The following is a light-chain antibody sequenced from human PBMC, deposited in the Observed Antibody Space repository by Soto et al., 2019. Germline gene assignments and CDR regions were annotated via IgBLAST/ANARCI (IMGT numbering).Light chain of an antibody. CDR2: GAS. CDR1: QIVSSSY. J-gene: IGKJ4*01. Sequence: EIVLTQSPGTLSLSPGDRATLSCRASQIVSSSYLAWYQQKPGQAPRLLIYGASNRATGIPDRFSGSGSGTDFTLTISRLEPEDFAVYYCQQYDNSPLTFGGGTKVKIK. CDR3: QQYDNSPLT. V-gene: IGKV3-20*01.